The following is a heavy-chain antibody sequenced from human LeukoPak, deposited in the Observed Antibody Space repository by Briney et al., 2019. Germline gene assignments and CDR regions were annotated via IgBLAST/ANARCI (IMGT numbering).Heavy chain of an antibody. D-gene: IGHD3/OR15-3a*01. CDR1: GFTFSNYG. Sequence: GGSLRLSCAASGFTFSNYGMSWVRQAPGEGLEWVSALSGTSDSTYYADSVKGRFSISRDNSKNTLYLQISSLRVEDTAVYYCAKVATWTHFDYWGQGILVTVSS. CDR3: AKVATWTHFDY. V-gene: IGHV3-23*01. CDR2: LSGTSDST. J-gene: IGHJ4*02.